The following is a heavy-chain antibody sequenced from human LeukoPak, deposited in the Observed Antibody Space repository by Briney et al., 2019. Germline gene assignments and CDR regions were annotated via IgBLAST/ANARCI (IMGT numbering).Heavy chain of an antibody. V-gene: IGHV4-34*01. CDR1: GGSFRGYY. CDR3: ATQWLGPYGY. Sequence: SETLSLTCAVYGGSFRGYYWSWIRQPPGKGLEWIGEINHSGSTNYNPSLKSRVTISVDTSKNQFSLKLSSVTAADTAVYYCATQWLGPYGYWGQGTLVTVSS. J-gene: IGHJ4*02. CDR2: INHSGST. D-gene: IGHD6-19*01.